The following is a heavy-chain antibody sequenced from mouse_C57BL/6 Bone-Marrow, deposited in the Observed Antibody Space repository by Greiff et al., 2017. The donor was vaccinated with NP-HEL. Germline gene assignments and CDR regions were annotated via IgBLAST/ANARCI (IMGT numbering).Heavy chain of an antibody. D-gene: IGHD1-1*01. CDR1: GFNIKDDY. Sequence: EVQLLQSGAELVRPGASVKLSCTASGFNIKDDYMHWVKQRPEQGLEWIGWIGPGSGDTEYAAKFKGKATITADTSSNTAYLQISSLTSEDTAVYYGTSGGRDYYDSDYCAMDYWGQGTSVTVSS. J-gene: IGHJ4*01. CDR3: TSGGRDYYDSDYCAMDY. CDR2: IGPGSGDT. V-gene: IGHV14-4*01.